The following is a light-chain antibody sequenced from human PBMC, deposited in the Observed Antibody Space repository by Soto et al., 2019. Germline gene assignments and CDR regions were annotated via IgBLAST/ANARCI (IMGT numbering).Light chain of an antibody. CDR3: QHYNHYPVT. CDR1: QSINIW. CDR2: KAS. Sequence: DIQMTQSPSTPSASVGDRVTITCRASQSINIWLAWYQQKPGKAPKLLIYKASTLESGVPSRFSGSGSGTEFTLTISSLQPDDFATYYCQHYNHYPVTFGGGTKVEIK. V-gene: IGKV1-5*03. J-gene: IGKJ4*01.